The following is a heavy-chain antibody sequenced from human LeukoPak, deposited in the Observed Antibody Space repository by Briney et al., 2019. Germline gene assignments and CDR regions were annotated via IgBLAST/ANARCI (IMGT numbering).Heavy chain of an antibody. J-gene: IGHJ5*02. Sequence: PGGSLRLSCVASEFTFSNYAMHWVRQAPGKGLEWVAVISYDGSNKYYADSVKGRFTISRDNSKNTLYLQMNSLRPEDTALYYCARVSERLLPSFKWFDPWGQGTLVTVSS. D-gene: IGHD2-21*02. CDR3: ARVSERLLPSFKWFDP. V-gene: IGHV3-30-3*01. CDR1: EFTFSNYA. CDR2: ISYDGSNK.